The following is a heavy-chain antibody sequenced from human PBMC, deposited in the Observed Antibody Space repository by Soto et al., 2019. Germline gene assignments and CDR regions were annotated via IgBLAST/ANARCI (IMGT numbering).Heavy chain of an antibody. D-gene: IGHD3-10*01. CDR2: INPNSGNT. V-gene: IGHV1-8*01. J-gene: IGHJ3*02. CDR1: GYNVNGYD. CDR3: ARADGSSHDAFDM. Sequence: ALVKVSCKASGYNVNGYDVHWVRQASWQGLEWMGWINPNSGNTGYAEKFQGRVTLTRNSSISTDYMELRSLRFEDTAVYYCARADGSSHDAFDMWGQGAILTVS.